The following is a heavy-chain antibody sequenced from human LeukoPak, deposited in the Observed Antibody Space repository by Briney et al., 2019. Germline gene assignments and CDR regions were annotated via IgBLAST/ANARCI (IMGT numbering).Heavy chain of an antibody. V-gene: IGHV1-46*01. J-gene: IGHJ2*01. CDR1: GYNFTTKY. D-gene: IGHD3-16*02. CDR3: ARAGGIIEFFDL. CDR2: IIPGGGRT. Sequence: ASVKVSFKASGYNFTTKYIHWVRQAPGQGLDWMGMIIPGGGRTTFPQKFQGRVTMTRDTSTSTVYMELSGLRSEDTALYYCARAGGIIEFFDLWGRGTLVTVSS.